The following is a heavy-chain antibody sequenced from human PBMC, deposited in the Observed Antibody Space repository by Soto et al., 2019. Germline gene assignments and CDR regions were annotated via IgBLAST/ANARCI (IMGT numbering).Heavy chain of an antibody. CDR2: IKSDGSST. D-gene: IGHD5-18*01. CDR1: GFTISSYW. Sequence: GGSLRLSCAASGFTISSYWMHWVRQAPGKGLAWVSCIKSDGSSTRYADSVKGRLTISRDNAKNMLFLQLNSLRAEDTAVYYCAKDADTASIDYWGQGTLVTVSS. V-gene: IGHV3-74*01. CDR3: AKDADTASIDY. J-gene: IGHJ4*02.